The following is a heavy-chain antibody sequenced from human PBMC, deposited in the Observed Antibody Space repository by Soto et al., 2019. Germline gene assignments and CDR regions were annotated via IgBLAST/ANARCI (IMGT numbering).Heavy chain of an antibody. CDR1: GFMFDDYA. V-gene: IGHV3-9*01. Sequence: EVQLVESGGGLVQPGRSLRLSCAASGFMFDDYAMYWVRQAPGKGLEWVSGIRWNGNSIVYADSVKGRFTISRDNAKNPLYRQMNSLKPEDTALYYYANSQSIAARPIDYWCQGALGSVSS. CDR3: ANSQSIAARPIDY. CDR2: IRWNGNSI. D-gene: IGHD6-6*01. J-gene: IGHJ4*02.